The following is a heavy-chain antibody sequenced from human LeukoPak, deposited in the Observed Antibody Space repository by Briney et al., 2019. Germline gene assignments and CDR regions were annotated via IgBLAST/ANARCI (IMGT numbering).Heavy chain of an antibody. D-gene: IGHD2-15*01. CDR1: GYTFTCYY. J-gene: IGHJ6*03. CDR3: ARGRKPGRSHYYYYYMDV. V-gene: IGHV1-2*02. Sequence: ASVKVSCKASGYTFTCYYIHWVRQAPGQGLEWMGWINPNIGGTYYAQKFQDRVTMTRDTSISTADMELSRLRSDDTAVYYCARGRKPGRSHYYYYYMDVWGKGTTVTISS. CDR2: INPNIGGT.